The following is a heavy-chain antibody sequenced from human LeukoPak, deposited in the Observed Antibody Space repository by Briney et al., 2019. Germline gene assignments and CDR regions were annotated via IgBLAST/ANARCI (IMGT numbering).Heavy chain of an antibody. Sequence: GASLRLSCAASGFTFSNYAMSWVRRAPGKGLEWVLAVSGRDDSTYYADSVKGRFTISRDNSKNTLYLQMNSLRAEDTAVYYCAKWGDYDILTGYYDSDYWGQGTLVTVSS. D-gene: IGHD3-9*01. J-gene: IGHJ4*02. CDR3: AKWGDYDILTGYYDSDY. V-gene: IGHV3-23*01. CDR1: GFTFSNYA. CDR2: VSGRDDST.